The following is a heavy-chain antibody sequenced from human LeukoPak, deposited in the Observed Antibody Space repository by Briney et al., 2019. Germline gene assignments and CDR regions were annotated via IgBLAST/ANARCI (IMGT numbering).Heavy chain of an antibody. D-gene: IGHD1-26*01. CDR1: GGSISSYY. Sequence: PSETLSLICTVSGGSISSYYWNWIRQPPGKGLEWIGHIYNSGSTNYNPSLKSRVTISVDTSKNQFSLKLSSVTAADTAVYYCVKDGSGSYYNWFDPWGQGTLVTVSS. V-gene: IGHV4-59*01. CDR2: IYNSGST. J-gene: IGHJ5*02. CDR3: VKDGSGSYYNWFDP.